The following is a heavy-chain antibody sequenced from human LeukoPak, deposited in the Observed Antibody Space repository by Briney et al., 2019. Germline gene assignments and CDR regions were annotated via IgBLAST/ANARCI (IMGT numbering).Heavy chain of an antibody. V-gene: IGHV3-74*01. CDR3: VGDSPEWHQPLDY. Sequence: GGSLRLSCTASGFSFSNYWMHWVRQAPGKGLAWVSRINSDGSTTTYADSVKGRFTISRDNAKNTLYLQMNSQRADDTAVYYCVGDSPEWHQPLDYWGQGTLVTVSS. CDR1: GFSFSNYW. D-gene: IGHD3-3*01. CDR2: INSDGSTT. J-gene: IGHJ4*02.